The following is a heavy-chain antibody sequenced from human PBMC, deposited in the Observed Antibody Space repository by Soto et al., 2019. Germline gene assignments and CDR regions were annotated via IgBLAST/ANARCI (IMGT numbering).Heavy chain of an antibody. Sequence: SETLSLTCAVYGRSFSGYYWSWIRQPPGKGLEWIGEINHSGSTNYNPSLKSRVTISVDTSKNQFSLKLSSVTAADTAVYYCARTTFGMVRGVITSANFDYWGQGTLVTVSS. CDR2: INHSGST. V-gene: IGHV4-34*01. CDR1: GRSFSGYY. CDR3: ARTTFGMVRGVITSANFDY. J-gene: IGHJ4*02. D-gene: IGHD3-10*01.